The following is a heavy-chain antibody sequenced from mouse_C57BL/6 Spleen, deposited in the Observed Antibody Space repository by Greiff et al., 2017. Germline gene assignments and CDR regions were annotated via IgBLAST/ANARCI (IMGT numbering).Heavy chain of an antibody. V-gene: IGHV1-50*01. D-gene: IGHD2-4*01. CDR1: GYTFTSYW. J-gene: IGHJ3*01. Sequence: QVQLQQPGAELVKPGASVKLSCKASGYTFTSYWMQWVKQRPGQGLEWIGEIDPSDSYTNYNQKFKGKATLTVDTSSSTAYMQLSSLTSEDSAVYYCARVYDYGGTWFAYWGQGTLVTVSA. CDR3: ARVYDYGGTWFAY. CDR2: IDPSDSYT.